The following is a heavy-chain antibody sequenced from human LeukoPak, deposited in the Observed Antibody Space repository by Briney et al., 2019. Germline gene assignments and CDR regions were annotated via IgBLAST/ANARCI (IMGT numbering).Heavy chain of an antibody. D-gene: IGHD4-17*01. V-gene: IGHV4-61*02. J-gene: IGHJ3*02. Sequence: SETLSLTCTVSGGSISSGSYYWSWIRQPAGKGLEWIGRIYTSGSTNYNPSLKSRVTISVDTSKNQFSLKLSSVTAADTAVYYCASQLYGDFVAFDIWGQGTMVTVSS. CDR2: IYTSGST. CDR1: GGSISSGSYY. CDR3: ASQLYGDFVAFDI.